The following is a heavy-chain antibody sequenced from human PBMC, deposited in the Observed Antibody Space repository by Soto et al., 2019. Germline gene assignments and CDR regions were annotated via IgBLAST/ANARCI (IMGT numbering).Heavy chain of an antibody. CDR2: IWYDGRNK. Sequence: QVQLVESGGGVVQPGRSLRLSCAASGFTFSSYGMHWVRQAPGKGLEWVAVIWYDGRNKYYADSVKGRFTISRDNSKNTLYLQMNSLRAEDTAVYYCARGSSGPPPLWVYWGQGTLVTVSS. D-gene: IGHD6-19*01. CDR3: ARGSSGPPPLWVY. J-gene: IGHJ4*02. V-gene: IGHV3-33*01. CDR1: GFTFSSYG.